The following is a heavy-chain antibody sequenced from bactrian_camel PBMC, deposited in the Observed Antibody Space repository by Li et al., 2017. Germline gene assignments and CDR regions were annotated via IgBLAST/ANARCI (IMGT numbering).Heavy chain of an antibody. V-gene: IGHV3S53*01. Sequence: HVQLVESGGGSVQPGGSLKLSCDVSRYRQLSFCMSWSRQVPGKEREGVAGTDSTGTTTYADAVKGRFTISQDSAKSTTYLQMTRLKPEDTARYYCAAAVLVWGKSACSSSRARGTQVTVS. D-gene: IGHD5*01. CDR1: RYRQLSFC. J-gene: IGHJ4*01. CDR2: TDSTGTT.